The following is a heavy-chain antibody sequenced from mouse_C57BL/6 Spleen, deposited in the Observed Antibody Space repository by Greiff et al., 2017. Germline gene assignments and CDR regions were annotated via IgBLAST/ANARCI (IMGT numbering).Heavy chain of an antibody. V-gene: IGHV5-17*01. D-gene: IGHD1-1*02. CDR1: GFTFSDYG. CDR2: ISSGSSTI. J-gene: IGHJ2*01. Sequence: EVMLVESGGGLVKPGGSLKLSCAASGFTFSDYGMHWVRQAPEKGLEWVAYISSGSSTIYYADTVKGRFTISRDNAKNTLFLQMTSLRSEDTAIYYCAREIYGENFDFWGPSTTLTGSS. CDR3: AREIYGENFDF.